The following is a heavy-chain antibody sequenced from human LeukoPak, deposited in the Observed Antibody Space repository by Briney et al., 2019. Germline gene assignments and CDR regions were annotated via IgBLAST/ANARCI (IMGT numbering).Heavy chain of an antibody. V-gene: IGHV1-8*01. CDR1: GYTFTSYD. J-gene: IGHJ5*02. CDR2: MNPNSGNT. D-gene: IGHD2-15*01. CDR3: ARRARTSGLRYCSGGSCCLWFDP. Sequence: VKVSCKASGYTFTSYDINWVRQATGQGLEWMGWMNPNSGNTGYAQKFQGRVTMTRNTSISTAYMELSSLRSEDTAVYYCARRARTSGLRYCSGGSCCLWFDPWGQGTLVTVSS.